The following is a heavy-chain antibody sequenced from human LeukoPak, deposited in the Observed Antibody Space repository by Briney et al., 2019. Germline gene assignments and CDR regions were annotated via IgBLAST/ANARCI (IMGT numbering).Heavy chain of an antibody. Sequence: GGSLRLSCAASGFTVRSNYMSWVRQAPGKGLEWVSVIYSDDSTYHADSVKGRFTFSRDNSKNTLYLQMNSLRVEDTAVYYCARVASGGYYHYFDYWGQGPLVAVSS. D-gene: IGHD1-26*01. V-gene: IGHV3-53*01. J-gene: IGHJ4*02. CDR2: IYSDDST. CDR3: ARVASGGYYHYFDY. CDR1: GFTVRSNY.